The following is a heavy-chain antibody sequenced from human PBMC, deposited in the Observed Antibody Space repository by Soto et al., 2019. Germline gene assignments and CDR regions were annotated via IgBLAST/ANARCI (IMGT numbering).Heavy chain of an antibody. Sequence: SETLSLTCAVYGGSFSGYYWSWIRQPPGKGLEWIGEINHSGSTNYNPSLKSRVTISVDTSKNQFSLKLSYVTAADTAVSYCANRRLDAANFDYWSQGTLVT. CDR1: GGSFSGYY. CDR3: ANRRLDAANFDY. V-gene: IGHV4-34*01. CDR2: INHSGST. J-gene: IGHJ4*02. D-gene: IGHD2-15*01.